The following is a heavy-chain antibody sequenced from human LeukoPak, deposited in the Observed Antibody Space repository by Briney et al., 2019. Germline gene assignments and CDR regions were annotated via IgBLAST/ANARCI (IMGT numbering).Heavy chain of an antibody. CDR2: TRNKANSYTT. D-gene: IGHD3-10*01. CDR1: GFTFSSYW. J-gene: IGHJ4*02. CDR3: ARVATLTNVREYYFDY. Sequence: PGGSLRLSCAASGFTFSSYWMHWVRQAPGKGLEWVGRTRNKANSYTTEYAASVKGRFTISRDDSKNSLYLQMNSLKTEDTAVYYCARVATLTNVREYYFDYWGQGTLVTVSS. V-gene: IGHV3-72*01.